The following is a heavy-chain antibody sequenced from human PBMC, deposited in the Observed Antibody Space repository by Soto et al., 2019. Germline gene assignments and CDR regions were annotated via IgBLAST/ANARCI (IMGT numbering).Heavy chain of an antibody. J-gene: IGHJ5*02. D-gene: IGHD6-6*01. CDR3: ARFGSSSWNCFEP. CDR1: VFTFSSYG. CDR2: ICYDASDK. Sequence: PGRSLRLSCAASVFTFSSYGMHLVRQAPGEGLEWVAVICYDASDKYYADSVKGRFTISGYNSKNTLSLQMNSLRAEDTAVYYCARFGSSSWNCFEPWGQGTMVTVSS. V-gene: IGHV3-33*01.